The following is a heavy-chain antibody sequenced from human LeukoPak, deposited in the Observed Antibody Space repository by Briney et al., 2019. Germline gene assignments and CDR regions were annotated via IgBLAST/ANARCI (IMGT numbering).Heavy chain of an antibody. Sequence: SVKVSCKASGGSFSNYAFSWVRQAPGQGLEWMGRITPIVDIATYIQKFQGRVTITANKFTSTAYMELSSLRSEDTAVYYCARVFNSAPQYYYDSSGYYEDWGQGTLVTVSS. V-gene: IGHV1-69*04. J-gene: IGHJ4*02. CDR2: ITPIVDIA. CDR3: ARVFNSAPQYYYDSSGYYED. CDR1: GGSFSNYA. D-gene: IGHD3-22*01.